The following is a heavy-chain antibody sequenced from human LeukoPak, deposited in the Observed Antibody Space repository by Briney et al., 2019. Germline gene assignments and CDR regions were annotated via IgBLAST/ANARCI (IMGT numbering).Heavy chain of an antibody. CDR2: VSGSGGST. Sequence: GGSLRLSCAASGFTFSSYAMSWVRQTPGKGLQWVSAVSGSGGSTYCADSVKGRFTISRDNSQNTLYLQMNSLRAEDTAVYYCAKVGATQDFWGQGTLVTVSS. CDR3: AKVGATQDF. CDR1: GFTFSSYA. J-gene: IGHJ4*02. V-gene: IGHV3-23*01. D-gene: IGHD1-26*01.